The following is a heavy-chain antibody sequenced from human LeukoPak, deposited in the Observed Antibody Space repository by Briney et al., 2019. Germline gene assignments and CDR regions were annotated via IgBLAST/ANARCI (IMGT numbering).Heavy chain of an antibody. CDR3: ARGPGSSGWYFFLDY. CDR2: ISGSTSTI. CDR1: GFTFSSYS. J-gene: IGHJ4*02. D-gene: IGHD6-19*01. V-gene: IGHV3-48*01. Sequence: GGSLRLSCAASGFTFSSYSMNWVRQAPGKGLEWVSYISGSTSTISYADSVRGRLTISRDNAKNSLYLQMNSLRAEDTAVYYCARGPGSSGWYFFLDYWGQGTLVTVSS.